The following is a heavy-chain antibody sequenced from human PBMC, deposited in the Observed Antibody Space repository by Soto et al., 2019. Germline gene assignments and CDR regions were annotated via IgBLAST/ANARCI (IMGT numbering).Heavy chain of an antibody. V-gene: IGHV4-61*01. Sequence: PSETLSLTCTVSGGSVSSGSYYWSWIRQPPGKGLEWIGYIYYSGSTNYNPSLKSRVTISVDTSKNQFPLKLSSVTAADTAMYYCARARSITMIVVVITTSLDAFDIWGQGTMVTVSS. CDR1: GGSVSSGSYY. J-gene: IGHJ3*02. CDR2: IYYSGST. CDR3: ARARSITMIVVVITTSLDAFDI. D-gene: IGHD3-22*01.